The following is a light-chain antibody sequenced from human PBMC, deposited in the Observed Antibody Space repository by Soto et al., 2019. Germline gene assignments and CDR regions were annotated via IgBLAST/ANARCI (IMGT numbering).Light chain of an antibody. J-gene: IGLJ3*02. CDR1: SSDVGGLNY. CDR3: SSYTTSSTWV. V-gene: IGLV2-14*01. CDR2: EVT. Sequence: QSALTQPASMSGFPGQSITISCTGTSSDVGGLNYVSWYQHHPGNAPKLLIYEVTNRPSGVSDRFSGSKSDNTASLTVSGLQAEDESDYYCSSYTTSSTWVFGGGTKLNVL.